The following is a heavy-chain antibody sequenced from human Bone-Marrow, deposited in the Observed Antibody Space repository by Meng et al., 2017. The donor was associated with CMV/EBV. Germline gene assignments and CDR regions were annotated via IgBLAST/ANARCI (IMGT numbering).Heavy chain of an antibody. CDR2: TYYKSKWYF. Sequence: SQTLSLTCDISGDSVSSNSAAWHWIRQSPSRGLEWLGRTYYKSKWYFDYAVSVKSRITINPDSSKDQFSLQLNSVTPEDTAVYYCARAGGGDSLVFDYWGLGTRVTVSS. D-gene: IGHD2-21*02. J-gene: IGHJ4*02. CDR1: GDSVSSNSAA. CDR3: ARAGGGDSLVFDY. V-gene: IGHV6-1*01.